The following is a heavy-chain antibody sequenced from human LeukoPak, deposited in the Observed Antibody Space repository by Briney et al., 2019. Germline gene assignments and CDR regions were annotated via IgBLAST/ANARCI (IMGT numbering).Heavy chain of an antibody. CDR1: GGSISSYY. V-gene: IGHV4-59*01. CDR3: ARGKSGYRTSYYYYYYMDV. CDR2: IYYIGGT. J-gene: IGHJ6*03. D-gene: IGHD5-18*01. Sequence: SETLSLTCTVAGGSISSYYWSWIRQPPGKGLEWIGYIYYIGGTNYNPSLRSGVPISVDTSKNQFYLKLSSVTAADTAVYYCARGKSGYRTSYYYYYYMDVWGKGTTVTISS.